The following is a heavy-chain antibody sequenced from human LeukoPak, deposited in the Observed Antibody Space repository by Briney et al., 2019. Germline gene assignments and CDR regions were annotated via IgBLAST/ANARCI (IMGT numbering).Heavy chain of an antibody. CDR3: ARDRGYSGYEDGFDY. J-gene: IGHJ4*02. CDR1: GDSVSSNSAT. V-gene: IGHV6-1*01. Sequence: PSQTLSLTCATSGDSVSSNSATWNWIRQSPSRGLEWLGRTYYRSKWYNDYAVSVKSRITINPDTSKNQFSLQLNSVTPEDTAVYYCARDRGYSGYEDGFDYWGQGTLVTVSS. D-gene: IGHD5-12*01. CDR2: TYYRSKWYN.